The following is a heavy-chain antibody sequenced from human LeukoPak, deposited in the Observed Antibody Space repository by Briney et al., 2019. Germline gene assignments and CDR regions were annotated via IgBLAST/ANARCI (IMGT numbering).Heavy chain of an antibody. D-gene: IGHD3-22*01. V-gene: IGHV1-8*01. CDR3: ARGVYYYDSSGYYYTDY. Sequence: ASVKVSCKASGYTFTSYDINWVRQATGQGGEWMGWMNPKSGNTGYAQKFQGRVTMTRNTSISTDYMELSSLRSEDTAVYYCARGVYYYDSSGYYYTDYWGQGTLVTVSS. CDR2: MNPKSGNT. CDR1: GYTFTSYD. J-gene: IGHJ4*02.